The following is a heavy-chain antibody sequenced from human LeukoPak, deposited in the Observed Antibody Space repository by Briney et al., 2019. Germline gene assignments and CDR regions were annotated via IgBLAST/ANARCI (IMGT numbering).Heavy chain of an antibody. CDR3: ALNSWSGYRYFDH. CDR2: ISGSGGST. D-gene: IGHD3-3*01. V-gene: IGHV3-23*01. Sequence: GGSLRLSWEGSGFTFSNYAMNWVRLAPGKGLEWVSGISGSGGSTYYVDSVKGRFTISRDNSKNTLYLQMNSLRAEDTAVYYCALNSWSGYRYFDHWGQGTLVTVSS. J-gene: IGHJ4*02. CDR1: GFTFSNYA.